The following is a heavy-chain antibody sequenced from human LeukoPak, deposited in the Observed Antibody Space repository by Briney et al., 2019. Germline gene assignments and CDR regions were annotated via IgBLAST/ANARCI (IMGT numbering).Heavy chain of an antibody. CDR2: ISSGSRYI. J-gene: IGHJ4*02. Sequence: GGSLRLSCAASGFAFSTYSMNWVRQAPGMGLEWVSSISSGSRYIYYADSVKGRFTISRDNAKNSLYLQMNSLRAEDTAVYYCARCSGGSCYHSDDYCGQGTLVTVSS. V-gene: IGHV3-21*01. CDR1: GFAFSTYS. CDR3: ARCSGGSCYHSDDY. D-gene: IGHD2-15*01.